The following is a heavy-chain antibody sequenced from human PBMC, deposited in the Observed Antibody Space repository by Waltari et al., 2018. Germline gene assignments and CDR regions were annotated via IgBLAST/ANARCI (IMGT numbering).Heavy chain of an antibody. CDR1: GFTFSSYA. V-gene: IGHV3-30-3*01. D-gene: IGHD2-15*01. CDR3: ATDATGDDAFDI. J-gene: IGHJ3*02. CDR2: ISYDLSNK. Sequence: QVQLVESGGGVVQPGRSVRLSCAASGFTFSSYAMHWVRQGPGKGLEWLAVISYDLSNKDSADSVNVRFTISRDNSKHTLYLQMNSLRAEATPVYYCATDATGDDAFDIWGQGTMVTVSS.